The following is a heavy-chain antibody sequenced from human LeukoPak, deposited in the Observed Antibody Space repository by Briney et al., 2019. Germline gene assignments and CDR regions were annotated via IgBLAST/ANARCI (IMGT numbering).Heavy chain of an antibody. CDR3: ARNTCNTVFDY. J-gene: IGHJ4*02. CDR1: GGSITSGRYY. V-gene: IGHV4-39*01. D-gene: IGHD2-2*02. Sequence: SETLSLTCAVSGGSITSGRYYWGWIRQPPGKGLEWIGSVYYSGSTSYNPSLKSRVTISVETSNNQFSVRLGSVTAADTAVYYCARNTCNTVFDYWGPGTLVTVSS. CDR2: VYYSGST.